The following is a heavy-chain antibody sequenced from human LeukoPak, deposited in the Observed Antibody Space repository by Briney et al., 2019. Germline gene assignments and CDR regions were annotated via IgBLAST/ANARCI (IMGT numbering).Heavy chain of an antibody. J-gene: IGHJ4*02. D-gene: IGHD5-12*01. CDR1: GGSISSYY. V-gene: IGHV4-38-2*02. CDR3: ARVGSGYDPVRLDY. Sequence: SETLSLTCTVSGGSISSYYWSWIRQPPGKGLEWVGSISHSGNTYYNPSLKSRLTISVDTSKNHFSLKLTSMTAADTAVYYCARVGSGYDPVRLDYWGQGTLVTVSS. CDR2: ISHSGNT.